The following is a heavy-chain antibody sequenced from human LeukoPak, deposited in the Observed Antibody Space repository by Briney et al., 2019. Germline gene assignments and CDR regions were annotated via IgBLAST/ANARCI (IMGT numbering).Heavy chain of an antibody. D-gene: IGHD1-26*01. CDR2: IYYTGST. V-gene: IGHV4-61*08. Sequence: SKTLSLTCTVSGGSVSSGAYYWSWIRQPPGKGLEWIGYIYYTGSTNYNPSLKSRVTIFLDTSKNQFSLKLNSVTAADTAVYYCARDIVGATRWFDPWGQGTLVTVSS. J-gene: IGHJ5*02. CDR1: GGSVSSGAYY. CDR3: ARDIVGATRWFDP.